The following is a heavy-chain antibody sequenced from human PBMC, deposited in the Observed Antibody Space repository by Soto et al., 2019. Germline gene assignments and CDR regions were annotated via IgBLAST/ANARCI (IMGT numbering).Heavy chain of an antibody. CDR1: GGGFNSYS. V-gene: IGHV1-69*01. J-gene: IGHJ5*02. CDR2: IIPIFGTP. Sequence: QVQLVQSGAEVKKPGSSVKVSCKSSGGGFNSYSIIWVRQAPGQGLECMGVIIPIFGTPTYAQKFQARVTITADEPTCAAYMKVSPLTSEDTAIFYCARGGVLIIPVATNWFDPWGQGTLVNVSS. D-gene: IGHD3-3*01. CDR3: ARGGVLIIPVATNWFDP.